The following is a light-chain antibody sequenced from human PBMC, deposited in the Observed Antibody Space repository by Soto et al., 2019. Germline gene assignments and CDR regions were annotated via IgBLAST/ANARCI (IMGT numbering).Light chain of an antibody. J-gene: IGLJ1*01. Sequence: QSVLTQPASVSGSPGQSITISCTGTSSDVGGYNYVSWYQHHPGKAPKLMIYDVSNRPSGVSNRFSGSKSGNTASLTISGLQAEDEADYYCSSYTSSSTRVLGTGTKLTVL. CDR3: SSYTSSSTRV. CDR1: SSDVGGYNY. CDR2: DVS. V-gene: IGLV2-14*03.